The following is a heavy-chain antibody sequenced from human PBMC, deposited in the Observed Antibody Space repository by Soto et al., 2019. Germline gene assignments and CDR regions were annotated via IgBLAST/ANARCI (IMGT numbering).Heavy chain of an antibody. V-gene: IGHV4-34*01. D-gene: IGHD3-10*01. CDR2: INHSGST. CDR3: ARMGNYYGSGSFAFDI. J-gene: IGHJ3*02. CDR1: GGSFSGYY. Sequence: SETLSLTCAVYGGSFSGYYWSWIRQPPGKGLEWIGEINHSGSTNYNPSLKSRVTISVDTSKNQFSLKLSSVTAADTAVYYCARMGNYYGSGSFAFDIWGQGTMVTVSS.